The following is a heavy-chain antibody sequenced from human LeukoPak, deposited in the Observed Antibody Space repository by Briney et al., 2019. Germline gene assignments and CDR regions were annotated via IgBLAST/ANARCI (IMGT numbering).Heavy chain of an antibody. V-gene: IGHV1-2*06. J-gene: IGHJ4*02. CDR1: RYTFTGYY. CDR2: INPNSGGT. CDR3: ARERVEMATINDY. Sequence: ASVKVSCTASRYTFTGYYRHWVRQAPGQGLEWMGRINPNSGGTNYAQKFQGRVTMTRDTSISTAYMELSRLRSDDTAVYYCARERVEMATINDYWGQGTLVTVSS. D-gene: IGHD5-24*01.